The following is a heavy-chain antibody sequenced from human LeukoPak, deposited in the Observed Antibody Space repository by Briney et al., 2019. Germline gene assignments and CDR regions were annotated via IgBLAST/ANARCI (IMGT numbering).Heavy chain of an antibody. V-gene: IGHV4-39*07. J-gene: IGHJ3*02. CDR1: GFTFSSYW. CDR3: AREGGDAFDI. Sequence: GSLRLSCAASGFTFSSYWMSWIRQPPGKGLEWIGSIYYSGSTYYNPSLKSRVTISVDTSKNQFSLKLSSVTAADTAVYYCAREGGDAFDIWGQGTMVTVSS. CDR2: IYYSGST.